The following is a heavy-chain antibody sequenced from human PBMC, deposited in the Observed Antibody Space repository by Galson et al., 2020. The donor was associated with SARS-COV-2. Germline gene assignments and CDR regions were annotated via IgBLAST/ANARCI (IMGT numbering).Heavy chain of an antibody. J-gene: IGHJ3*02. D-gene: IGHD3-22*01. CDR2: IQEDGSEK. CDR1: GFNFRSYW. V-gene: IGHV3-7*01. Sequence: GGSLRLSCAASGFNFRSYWMSWARQAPGKGLEWVANIQEDGSEKYYVDSVEGRFTISRDNAKQSLSLQMNSLRAEDTAVYYCARDRRLGAFDIWGQGTLVTVSS. CDR3: ARDRRLGAFDI.